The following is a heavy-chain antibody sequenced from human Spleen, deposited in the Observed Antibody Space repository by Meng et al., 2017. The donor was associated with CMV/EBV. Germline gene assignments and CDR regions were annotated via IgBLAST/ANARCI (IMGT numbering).Heavy chain of an antibody. CDR3: AARYSSSFGRGAINDY. D-gene: IGHD6-13*01. CDR1: GGSFSGYY. J-gene: IGHJ4*02. CDR2: INHSGST. V-gene: IGHV4-34*01. Sequence: YGGSFSGYYWSWIRQPPGKGLEWIGEINHSGSTNYNPSLKSRVTISVDTSKNQFSLKLSSVTAADTAVYYCAARYSSSFGRGAINDYWGQGTLVTVSS.